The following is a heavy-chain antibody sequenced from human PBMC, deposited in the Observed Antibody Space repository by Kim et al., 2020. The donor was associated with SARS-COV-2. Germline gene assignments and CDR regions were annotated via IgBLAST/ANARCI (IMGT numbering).Heavy chain of an antibody. CDR1: GFTFSSYA. J-gene: IGHJ4*02. CDR2: ISGSGGGT. V-gene: IGHV3-23*01. Sequence: GGSLRLSCAASGFTFSSYAMNWVRQAPGKGLEWVSGISGSGGGTQYADSVKGRFAVSRDNSKNTLYLQTNSLRAEDTAVYYCAKGIYGSGSPHDYWGQGTLVTVSS. D-gene: IGHD3-10*01. CDR3: AKGIYGSGSPHDY.